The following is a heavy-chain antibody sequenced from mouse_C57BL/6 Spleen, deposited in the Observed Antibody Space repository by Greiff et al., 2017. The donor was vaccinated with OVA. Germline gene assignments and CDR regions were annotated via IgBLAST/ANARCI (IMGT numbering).Heavy chain of an antibody. V-gene: IGHV5-17*01. CDR1: GFTFSDYG. CDR3: ARDLITTVVAPFDY. Sequence: EVKLMESGGGLVKPGGSLKLSCAASGFTFSDYGMHWVRQAPEKGLEWVAYISSGSSTIYYADTVKGRFTISRANAKNTLFLQMTSLRSEDTAMYYCARDLITTVVAPFDYWGQGTTLTVSS. D-gene: IGHD1-1*01. J-gene: IGHJ2*01. CDR2: ISSGSSTI.